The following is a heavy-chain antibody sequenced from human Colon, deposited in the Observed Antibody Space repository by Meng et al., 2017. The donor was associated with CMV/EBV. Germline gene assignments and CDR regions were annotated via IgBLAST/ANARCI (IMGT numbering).Heavy chain of an antibody. D-gene: IGHD3-3*01. CDR2: ISGSGGST. Sequence: GESLKIPCAASGFTFSSYAMSWVRQAPGKGLEWVSAISGSGGSTYYADSVKGRFTISRDNSKNTLYLQMNSLRAEDTAVYYCAKDRYYDFWSGFDYWGQGTLVTVSS. V-gene: IGHV3-23*01. CDR1: GFTFSSYA. CDR3: AKDRYYDFWSGFDY. J-gene: IGHJ4*02.